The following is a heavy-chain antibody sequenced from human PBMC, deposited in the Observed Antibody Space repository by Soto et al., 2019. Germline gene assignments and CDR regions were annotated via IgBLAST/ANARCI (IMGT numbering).Heavy chain of an antibody. J-gene: IGHJ5*02. CDR2: ISGSGGST. V-gene: IGHV3-23*01. CDR3: AKFGYSSSWYDAFDP. D-gene: IGHD6-13*01. Sequence: GGSLRLSCAASGFTFSSYAMSWVRQAPGKGLEWVSAISGSGGSTYYADSVKGRFTISRDNSKNTLYLQMNSLRAEDTAGYYCAKFGYSSSWYDAFDPWGQGTLVTVSS. CDR1: GFTFSSYA.